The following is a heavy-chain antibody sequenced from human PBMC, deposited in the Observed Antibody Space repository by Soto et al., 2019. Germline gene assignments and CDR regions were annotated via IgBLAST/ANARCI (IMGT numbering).Heavy chain of an antibody. CDR1: GYNFASNH. J-gene: IGHJ4*02. D-gene: IGHD6-13*01. V-gene: IGHV1-46*01. CDR3: VRDRFGSWTFDY. CDR2: IHPTDGST. Sequence: QVQLVQSGAEVKEPGASVKVSCTASGYNFASNHMHWVRQIPGQGLEWMGIIHPTDGSTSYAQRFRGRITLTRDAPTNTDYMELRGLTSEDTAVYYCVRDRFGSWTFDYWGQGTLLTVSS.